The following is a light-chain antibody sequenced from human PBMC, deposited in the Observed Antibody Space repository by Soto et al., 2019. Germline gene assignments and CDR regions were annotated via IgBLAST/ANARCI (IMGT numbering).Light chain of an antibody. CDR3: QQYNNWPPT. V-gene: IGKV3-15*01. J-gene: IGKJ5*01. CDR1: QSARIS. Sequence: ETVMTQSPATRSLSPGERATLSCRASQSARISLGWYQQKPGQAPRLLIYDVSTRATGVPARFSGSGSGTEFTLTISSPQSEDFAVYYCQQYNNWPPTLGQGTRLEIK. CDR2: DVS.